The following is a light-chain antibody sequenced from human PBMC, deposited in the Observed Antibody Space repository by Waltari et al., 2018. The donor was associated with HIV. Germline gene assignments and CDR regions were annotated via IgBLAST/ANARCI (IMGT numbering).Light chain of an antibody. CDR2: GNS. CDR1: SSNIGAGYH. Sequence: QSVLTQPPSVSGAPGQRVTISCTGSSSNIGAGYHVHWYQQLPGTAPKLLIYGNSNRPSGVPDRLSGSKSGTSASLAITGLQAEDEADYYCQSHDSSLSGYVFGTGTKVTVL. J-gene: IGLJ1*01. CDR3: QSHDSSLSGYV. V-gene: IGLV1-40*01.